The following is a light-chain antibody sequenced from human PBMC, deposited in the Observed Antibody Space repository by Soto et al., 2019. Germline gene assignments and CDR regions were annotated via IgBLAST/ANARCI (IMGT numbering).Light chain of an antibody. CDR1: QSVSSSY. CDR3: QQRHRWPIT. CDR2: GAS. V-gene: IGKV3D-20*02. Sequence: PGEGAPHSCKARQSVSSSYLAWYQQKPGQAPRLLIYGASSRATGIPDRFSGSGSGTDFTLTISRLEPEDSAVYYCQQRHRWPITFGQGTRLEVK. J-gene: IGKJ5*01.